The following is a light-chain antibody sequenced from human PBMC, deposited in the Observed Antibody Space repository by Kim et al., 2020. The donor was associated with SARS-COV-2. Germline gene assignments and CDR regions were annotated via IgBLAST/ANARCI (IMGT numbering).Light chain of an antibody. Sequence: EIVLTQSPGTLSLSPGERATLSCRASQSVSSYLAWYQQTPGQAPRLLIYGASSRATGIPDRFSGSGSGTDFTLTISRLEPEDFVVYYCQQYGSSRAFGQGTKVDIK. CDR1: QSVSSY. J-gene: IGKJ1*01. CDR2: GAS. V-gene: IGKV3-20*01. CDR3: QQYGSSRA.